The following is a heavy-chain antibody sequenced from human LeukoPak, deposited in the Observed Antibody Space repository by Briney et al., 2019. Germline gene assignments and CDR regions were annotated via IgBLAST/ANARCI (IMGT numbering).Heavy chain of an antibody. CDR1: GFTFSSYG. Sequence: GGSLRLSCAASGFTFSSYGMHWVRQAPGKGLEWVAVISYDGSNKYYADSVKGRFTISRDNSKNTLYLQMNSLRAEDTAVYYCAKDSLSKMVATVDYWGQGTLVTVSS. CDR3: AKDSLSKMVATVDY. CDR2: ISYDGSNK. J-gene: IGHJ4*02. D-gene: IGHD5-12*01. V-gene: IGHV3-30*18.